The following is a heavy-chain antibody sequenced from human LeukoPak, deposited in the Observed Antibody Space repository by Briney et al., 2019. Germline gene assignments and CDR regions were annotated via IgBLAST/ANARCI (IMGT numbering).Heavy chain of an antibody. J-gene: IGHJ6*02. CDR2: INLNGNVN. Sequence: QPGGSLRLSCAASGFTFSSYWMNWARQAPGKGLEWVASINLNGNVNYYVDSVKGRFTISRDNAKNSLYLQMSNLRAEDTAVYFCARGGGLDVWGQGVTVTVSS. CDR1: GFTFSSYW. V-gene: IGHV3-7*03. CDR3: ARGGGLDV. D-gene: IGHD3-16*01.